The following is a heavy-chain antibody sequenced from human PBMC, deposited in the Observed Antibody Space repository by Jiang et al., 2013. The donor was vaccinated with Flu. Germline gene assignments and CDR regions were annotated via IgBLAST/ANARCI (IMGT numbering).Heavy chain of an antibody. V-gene: IGHV3-23*04. CDR2: ISGSGGST. Sequence: VQLVESGGGMVQPGGSLRLSCAASGFSFSNYAMNWVRQAPGKGLEWVSVISGSGGSTNYADSVKGRYTISRDNSKNTVYLQMNSLRAEDTAIYYCAKENGVITGTTFQFDPWGQGTLVIVSS. D-gene: IGHD1-14*01. CDR3: AKENGVITGTTFQFDP. CDR1: GFSFSNYA. J-gene: IGHJ5*02.